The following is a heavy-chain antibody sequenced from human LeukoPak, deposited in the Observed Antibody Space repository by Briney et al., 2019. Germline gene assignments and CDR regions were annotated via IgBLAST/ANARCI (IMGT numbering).Heavy chain of an antibody. V-gene: IGHV3-23*01. J-gene: IGHJ4*02. CDR2: ISGSGGST. Sequence: GGSLRLSCAASGFTFSSYAMSWVRQAPGKRLEWVSAISGSGGSTCYADSVKGRFTISRDNSKNTLYLQMNSLRAEDTAVYYCAKAEGSSGPYYFDYWGQGTLVTVSS. CDR3: AKAEGSSGPYYFDY. CDR1: GFTFSSYA. D-gene: IGHD6-19*01.